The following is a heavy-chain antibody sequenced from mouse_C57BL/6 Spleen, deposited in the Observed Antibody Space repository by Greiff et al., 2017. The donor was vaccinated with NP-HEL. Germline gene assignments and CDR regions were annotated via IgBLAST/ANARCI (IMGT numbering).Heavy chain of an antibody. CDR1: GYTFTSYW. Sequence: QVQLQQPGAELVRPGTSVKLSCKASGYTFTSYWMHWVKQRPGQGLEWIGVIDPSDSYTNYNQKFKGKATLTVDTSSSTAYMQLSSLTSEDSAVYYCARRGYSDDWGQGTTLTVSS. CDR2: IDPSDSYT. D-gene: IGHD1-3*01. J-gene: IGHJ2*01. CDR3: ARRGYSDD. V-gene: IGHV1-59*01.